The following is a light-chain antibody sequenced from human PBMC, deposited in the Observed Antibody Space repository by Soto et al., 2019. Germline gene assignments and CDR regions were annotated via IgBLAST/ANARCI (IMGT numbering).Light chain of an antibody. CDR2: STN. CDR1: SAPISTTYY. J-gene: IGLJ1*01. Sequence: QAVVIQESSLSVSPGGTVTLTCGLRSAPISTTYYPAWYQQTPGQAPRTLIYSTNTRSSGVPDRFSGSIRGNKAALTITGAQAEDEAEYHCVLYMGIGAYLFGPGTKLTVL. V-gene: IGLV8-61*01. CDR3: VLYMGIGAYL.